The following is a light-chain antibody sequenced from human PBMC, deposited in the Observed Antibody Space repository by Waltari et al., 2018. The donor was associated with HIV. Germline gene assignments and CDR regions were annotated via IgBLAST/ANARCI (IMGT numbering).Light chain of an antibody. V-gene: IGKV2-28*01. CDR3: MQALQTPYS. CDR2: LGS. CDR1: QSLLHSNGYNY. Sequence: IVMTQSPLSLPVTPGEPASISCRSSQSLLHSNGYNYLDWYLQKPGQSPQLLIYLGSNRASGVPDRFSGSGSGTDFTLKISRVEAEDVGVYYCMQALQTPYSFGQGTKLEIK. J-gene: IGKJ2*03.